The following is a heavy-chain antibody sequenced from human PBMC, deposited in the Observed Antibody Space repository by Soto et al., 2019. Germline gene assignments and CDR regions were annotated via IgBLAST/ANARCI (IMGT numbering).Heavy chain of an antibody. CDR1: GGSFIGYY. D-gene: IGHD3-3*01. J-gene: IGHJ5*02. Sequence: QVQLQQWGAGLLKPSETVSLTCAVYGGSFIGYYGTWIRQPPGQGLEWIGELNHSGSTNYNPSLKSRVTLSADTSKNQFSLRLSSVTAADTAVYYCGTLGHYDFWSGFRKGNWFDPWGQGTLVTVSS. CDR2: LNHSGST. CDR3: GTLGHYDFWSGFRKGNWFDP. V-gene: IGHV4-34*01.